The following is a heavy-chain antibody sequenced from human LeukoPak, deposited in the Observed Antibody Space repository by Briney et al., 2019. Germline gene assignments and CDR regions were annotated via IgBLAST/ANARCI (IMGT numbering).Heavy chain of an antibody. CDR2: ISGSGGST. CDR1: GFTFSSYA. CDR3: AKDRAPGGCSSTSCQIR. V-gene: IGHV3-23*01. D-gene: IGHD2-2*01. J-gene: IGHJ4*02. Sequence: GGSLRLSCAASGFTFSSYAVSWVRQAPGKGLEWVSAISGSGGSTYYADSVKGRFTISRDNSKNTLYLQMNSLRAEDTAVYYCAKDRAPGGCSSTSCQIRWGQGTLVTVSS.